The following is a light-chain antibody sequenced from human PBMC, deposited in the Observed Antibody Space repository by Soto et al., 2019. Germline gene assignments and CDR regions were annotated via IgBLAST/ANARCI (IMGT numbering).Light chain of an antibody. CDR3: QQLDSYPPT. CDR2: AAS. J-gene: IGKJ1*01. V-gene: IGKV1-9*01. CDR1: QGITKY. Sequence: DIQLTQSPSFLSASLGDRVTITCRATQGITKYLAWFQQRPGKPPNLLIYAASTLQNGVPSRFSGNGSGTEFSLTISSLQAEDFATYYCQQLDSYPPTFGQGTKVEIK.